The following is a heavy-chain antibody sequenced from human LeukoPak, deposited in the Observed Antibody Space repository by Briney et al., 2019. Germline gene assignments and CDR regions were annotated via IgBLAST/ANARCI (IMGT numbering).Heavy chain of an antibody. CDR3: ARDRGADRFDY. CDR2: IKQDGSET. J-gene: IGHJ4*02. D-gene: IGHD3-10*01. Sequence: PGGSLRLSCAASGFTFSTYWMSWVRQAPGKGLEWVANIKQDGSETYYVDSVKGRFTISRDNAKNSLYLQMNGLRAEDTAVYSCARDRGADRFDYWGQGTLVTVSS. V-gene: IGHV3-7*01. CDR1: GFTFSTYW.